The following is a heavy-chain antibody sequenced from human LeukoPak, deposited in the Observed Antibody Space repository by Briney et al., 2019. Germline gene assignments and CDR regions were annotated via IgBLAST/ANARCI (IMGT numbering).Heavy chain of an antibody. J-gene: IGHJ4*02. CDR2: IIPIFGTA. V-gene: IGHV1-69*13. CDR3: ASFDSSGQYYFDY. Sequence: ASVKVSCKASGGTFSSYAISWVRQAPGQGLEWMGGIIPIFGTANYAQKFQGRVTITADESTSTAYMELSSLRSEDTAVYYCASFDSSGQYYFDYWGQGTLVTVSS. CDR1: GGTFSSYA. D-gene: IGHD3-22*01.